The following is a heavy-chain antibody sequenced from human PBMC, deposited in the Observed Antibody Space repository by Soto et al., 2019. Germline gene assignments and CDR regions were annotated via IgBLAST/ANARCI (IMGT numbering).Heavy chain of an antibody. CDR1: GFTFSSYG. J-gene: IGHJ4*02. Sequence: QVQLVESGGGVVQPGRSLRLSCAASGFTFSSYGMHWVRQAPGKGLEWGAGISYDGSNKYYADSVKGRFTISRDNSKNTLYLQMNSLRAEDTAVYYCAKDRRKVVVAAPFDYWGQGTLVTVSS. CDR2: ISYDGSNK. D-gene: IGHD2-15*01. V-gene: IGHV3-30*18. CDR3: AKDRRKVVVAAPFDY.